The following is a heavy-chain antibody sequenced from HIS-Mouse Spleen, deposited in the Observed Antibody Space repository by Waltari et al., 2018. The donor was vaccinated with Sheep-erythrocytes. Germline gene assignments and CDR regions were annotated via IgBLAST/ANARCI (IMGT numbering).Heavy chain of an antibody. J-gene: IGHJ4*02. CDR1: GGIFSSYA. V-gene: IGHV1-69*04. CDR3: AQTGATTPHFDY. D-gene: IGHD1-26*01. Sequence: QVQLVQSGAEVKKPGSSVKVSCKASGGIFSSYAISRVRQAPGQGLEWMGRIIPILGIANYAQKFQGRVTITADKSTSTAYMELSSLRSEDTAVYYCAQTGATTPHFDYWGQGTLVTVSS. CDR2: IIPILGIA.